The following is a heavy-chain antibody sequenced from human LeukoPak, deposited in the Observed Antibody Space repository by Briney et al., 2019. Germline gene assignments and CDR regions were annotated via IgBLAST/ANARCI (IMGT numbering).Heavy chain of an antibody. CDR2: ISGSGGST. J-gene: IGHJ6*02. CDR1: GFTFSSYA. D-gene: IGHD3-10*01. V-gene: IGHV3-23*01. Sequence: GGSLRLSCAASGFTFSSYAMSWVRQAPGKGLEWVSAISGSGGSTYYADSVKGRFTISRDNSKNTLYLQMNSLRAEVTAVYYCARGSGSYSGGMDVWGQGTTVTVSS. CDR3: ARGSGSYSGGMDV.